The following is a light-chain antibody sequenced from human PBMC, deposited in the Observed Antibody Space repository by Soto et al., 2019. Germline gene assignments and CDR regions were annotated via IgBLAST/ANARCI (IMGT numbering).Light chain of an antibody. V-gene: IGKV1-5*01. CDR2: DVS. CDR1: QSISSW. CDR3: QQYDSYSPNWT. J-gene: IGKJ1*01. Sequence: DIQMTQSPSTLSASVGDRVIITCRASQSISSWWAWYQQKPGKAPKLLSYDVSSLESGVPSRFSGSASGTESTLTISSLQPDDFATYYCQQYDSYSPNWTFGQGTKVEIK.